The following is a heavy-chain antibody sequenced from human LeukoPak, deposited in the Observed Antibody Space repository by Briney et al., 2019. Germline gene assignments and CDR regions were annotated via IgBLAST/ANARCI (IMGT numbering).Heavy chain of an antibody. Sequence: SETLSLTCTVSGGSISSYYWSWIRQPPGKGLEWIGYIYYSGSTNYNPSLKSRVTISVDTSKNQFSLKLSSVTAADTAVYYWARTAVAGIDYWGQGTLVTVFS. D-gene: IGHD6-13*01. CDR2: IYYSGST. CDR1: GGSISSYY. V-gene: IGHV4-59*01. CDR3: ARTAVAGIDY. J-gene: IGHJ4*02.